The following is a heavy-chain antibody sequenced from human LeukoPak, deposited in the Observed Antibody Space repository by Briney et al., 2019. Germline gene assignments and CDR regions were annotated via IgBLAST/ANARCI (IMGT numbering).Heavy chain of an antibody. Sequence: SVKVSCKASGGTFSSYAISWVRQAPGQGLEWMGRIIPIPGIANYAQKFQGRVTITADKSTSTAYMELSSLRSEDTAVYYCARDLINGWEPHPPGYWGQGTLVTVSS. J-gene: IGHJ4*02. V-gene: IGHV1-69*04. CDR2: IIPIPGIA. D-gene: IGHD1-26*01. CDR1: GGTFSSYA. CDR3: ARDLINGWEPHPPGY.